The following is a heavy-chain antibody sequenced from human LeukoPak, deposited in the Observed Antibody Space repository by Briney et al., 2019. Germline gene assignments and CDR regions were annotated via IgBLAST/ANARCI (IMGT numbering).Heavy chain of an antibody. D-gene: IGHD3/OR15-3a*01. V-gene: IGHV4-59*01. CDR1: GASISSYY. J-gene: IGHJ4*02. CDR3: ASGGSRTGFDY. CDR2: IFYTGNT. Sequence: PSETLSLTCTVSGASISSYYWSWIRQPPGKGLEWIGYIFYTGNTNYNPSLESRVTISVDTSKNQFSLRLSSVIAADTAVYYCASGGSRTGFDYWGQGTLVTVSS.